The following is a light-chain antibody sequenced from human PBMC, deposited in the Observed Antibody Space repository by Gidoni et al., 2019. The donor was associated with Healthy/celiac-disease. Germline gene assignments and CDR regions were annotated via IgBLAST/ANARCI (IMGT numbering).Light chain of an antibody. V-gene: IGKV1-33*01. J-gene: IGKJ2*01. CDR1: QDINNS. CDR2: DAS. Sequence: DIQMTQSPSSLSASVGDRVTITCQASQDINNSLNWYQQKPGKAPKLLIYDASNLETGVPSRFSGSGSGTDFTFTISSLQPEDIATYYCQQYDNLPMYTFXXXTKLEIK. CDR3: QQYDNLPMYT.